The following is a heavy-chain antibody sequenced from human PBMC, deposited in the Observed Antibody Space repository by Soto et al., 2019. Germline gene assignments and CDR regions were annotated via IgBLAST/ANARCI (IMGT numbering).Heavy chain of an antibody. CDR2: IYWDDDK. CDR3: ARSKYSISSFDY. CDR1: GFSLSTDDVG. Sequence: SGPTLGNPTPPLTLTCTFSGFSLSTDDVGVGWIRPPPGKPLYWLAVIYWDDDKRYSPSLKSRLTITQDTSKNQVPLTMTNMDHVDTATYFCARSKYSISSFDYWGQGALVTV. J-gene: IGHJ4*02. V-gene: IGHV2-5*02. D-gene: IGHD6-6*01.